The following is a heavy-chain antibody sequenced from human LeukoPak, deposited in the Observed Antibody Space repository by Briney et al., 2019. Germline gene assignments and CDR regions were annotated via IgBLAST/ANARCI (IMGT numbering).Heavy chain of an antibody. J-gene: IGHJ4*02. V-gene: IGHV3-7*01. CDR1: GFNFRSQW. Sequence: PGGSLRLSCAASGFNFRSQWMSWVRQAPGKGLEWVANIKEDGSAKSYVDSVRGRFTISRDNAKNSLYLQMNSLRAVDTAVYYCACAVYWGQGTLVAVSS. CDR3: ACAVY. CDR2: IKEDGSAK.